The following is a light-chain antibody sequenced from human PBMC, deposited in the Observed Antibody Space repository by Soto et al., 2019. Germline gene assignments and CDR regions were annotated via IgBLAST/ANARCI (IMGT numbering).Light chain of an antibody. J-gene: IGKJ5*01. CDR1: QSLLHSDGKTY. V-gene: IGKV2-29*01. Sequence: IVMTQTPLSLSVTPGQPASISCKSSQSLLHSDGKTYLYWYQQRPGQPPKLPIFGASSRANGIPARFSGSGSGTDLTLIINRLQPEDFALYVCQHYGRGSPIAFGLGTRLEIK. CDR2: GAS. CDR3: QHYGRGSPIA.